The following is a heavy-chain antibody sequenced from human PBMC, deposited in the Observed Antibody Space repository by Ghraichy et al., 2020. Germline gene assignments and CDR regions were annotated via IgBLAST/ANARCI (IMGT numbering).Heavy chain of an antibody. Sequence: LSLTCGASGFSFSTYELNWVRQAPGKGLEWISYIDGSGTTIFYADSVKGRFTISRDNAKKSLYLQMNNLRAEDTAVYYCARGDGYGSLYYFDYWGRGTLVTVSS. CDR1: GFSFSTYE. D-gene: IGHD3-10*01. J-gene: IGHJ4*02. V-gene: IGHV3-48*03. CDR2: IDGSGTTI. CDR3: ARGDGYGSLYYFDY.